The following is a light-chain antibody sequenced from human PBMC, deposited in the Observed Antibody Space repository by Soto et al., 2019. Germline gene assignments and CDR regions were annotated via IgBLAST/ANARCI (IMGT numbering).Light chain of an antibody. J-gene: IGKJ5*01. CDR2: GAS. CDR1: QSVSSSY. Sequence: EIVLTQSPGTLSLSPGERATLSCRASQSVSSSYLAWYQQKPGQAPRLLIYGASSRATGIPDRFSGSGSGTEFTLTISSLQSEDFAFYYCQQYSNWPRTFGQGTRLEIK. CDR3: QQYSNWPRT. V-gene: IGKV3-20*01.